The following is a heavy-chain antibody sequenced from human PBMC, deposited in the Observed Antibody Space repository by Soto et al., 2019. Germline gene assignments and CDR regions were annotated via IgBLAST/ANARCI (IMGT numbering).Heavy chain of an antibody. V-gene: IGHV1-3*01. CDR2: INADNGYT. CDR3: VRGKEAGIWFDP. CDR1: GNLFIHQS. Sequence: QVQLVQSGAEVKKPGASVKVSCKASGNLFIHQSIHWMRQAPGQRLEWMGWINADNGYTKYSEKFQGRVTITWDTSATTAYMDLSRLNSEDTAMYYCVRGKEAGIWFDPWGQGTLVTVSS. J-gene: IGHJ5*02. D-gene: IGHD1-26*01.